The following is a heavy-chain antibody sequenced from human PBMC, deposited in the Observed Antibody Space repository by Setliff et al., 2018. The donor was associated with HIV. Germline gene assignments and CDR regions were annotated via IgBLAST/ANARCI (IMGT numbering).Heavy chain of an antibody. J-gene: IGHJ6*03. D-gene: IGHD3-16*01. CDR3: ARGLGVRHGPHCYMDV. Sequence: GASVKVSCKASGGTFSSYAISWVRQAPGQGLEWMGWINTNTGNPTYAQGFTGRFVFSLDTSVSTAYLQISSLKAEDTAVYYCARGLGVRHGPHCYMDVWGKGTTVTVSS. CDR1: GGTFSSYA. V-gene: IGHV7-4-1*02. CDR2: INTNTGNP.